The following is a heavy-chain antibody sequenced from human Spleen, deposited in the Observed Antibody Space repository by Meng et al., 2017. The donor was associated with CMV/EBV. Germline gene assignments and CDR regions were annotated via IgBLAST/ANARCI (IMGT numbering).Heavy chain of an antibody. CDR1: RGTFDSHA. V-gene: IGHV1-69*06. D-gene: IGHD1-26*01. CDR3: ARGGTYSDDYYGMDV. Sequence: SVKVSCKASRGTFDSHAVSWVQQAPGQGLEWMGRIIPLFGATLYAQKLQGRVTIRADKSTGTAYAEVNSLRPEDTAVYYCARGGTYSDDYYGMDVWGLGTMVTVSS. J-gene: IGHJ6*02. CDR2: IIPLFGAT.